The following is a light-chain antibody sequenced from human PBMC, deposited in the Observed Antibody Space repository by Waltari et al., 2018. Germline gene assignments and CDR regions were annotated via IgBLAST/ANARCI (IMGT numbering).Light chain of an antibody. CDR3: CSYTNDDIRI. Sequence: QSALTQPASVSGSPGQSITISCSGTSGDVGGHDYVSWYQQYPGKVPKLLIYDVTNRPSGFSNRFSGSKSCNTASLTISGLQAEDEADYYCCSYTNDDIRIFGGGTKLTVL. CDR1: SGDVGGHDY. CDR2: DVT. V-gene: IGLV2-14*03. J-gene: IGLJ2*01.